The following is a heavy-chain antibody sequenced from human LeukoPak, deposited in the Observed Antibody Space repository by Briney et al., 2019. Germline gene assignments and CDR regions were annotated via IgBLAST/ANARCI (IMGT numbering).Heavy chain of an antibody. D-gene: IGHD3/OR15-3a*01. CDR3: ATDWPLDY. CDR2: IHIGNGT. V-gene: IGHV3-66*01. Sequence: GGSLRLSCSASRFIVSSNDMSWVRQAPGKGLEWVSIIHIGNGTDYTDSVRGRFTISRDDSKNTLYLQMNSLRAEDTAVYYCATDWPLDYWGQGTLVTVSS. CDR1: RFIVSSND. J-gene: IGHJ4*02.